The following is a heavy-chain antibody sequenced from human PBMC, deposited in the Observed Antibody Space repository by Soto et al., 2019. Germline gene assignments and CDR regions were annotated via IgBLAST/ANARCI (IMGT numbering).Heavy chain of an antibody. Sequence: SETLSLTCTVSGGSISSSSYYWGWIRQPPGKGLEWIGSIYYSGSTYYNPSLKSRVTISVDTSKNQFSLKLSSVTAADTAVYYCANLDYDILTGPDAFDIWGQGTMVTVSS. CDR3: ANLDYDILTGPDAFDI. V-gene: IGHV4-39*01. D-gene: IGHD3-9*01. J-gene: IGHJ3*02. CDR1: GGSISSSSYY. CDR2: IYYSGST.